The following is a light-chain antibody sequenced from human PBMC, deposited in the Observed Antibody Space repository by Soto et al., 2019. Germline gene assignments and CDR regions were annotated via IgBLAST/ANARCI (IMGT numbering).Light chain of an antibody. J-gene: IGLJ2*01. CDR3: QTWGTGIVV. CDR1: SKNSSYA. V-gene: IGLV4-69*01. Sequence: QRVLTQSPSASASLGASVKLTCTLSSKNSSYAIAWHQQQPEKGPRYLMKLNSDGSHSKGDGIPDRFSGSSSGAERYLTISSLQSEDEADYYCQTWGTGIVVFGGGTKVTVL. CDR2: LNSDGSH.